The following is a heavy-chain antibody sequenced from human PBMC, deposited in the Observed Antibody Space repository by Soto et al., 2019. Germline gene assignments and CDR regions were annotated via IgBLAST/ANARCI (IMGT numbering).Heavy chain of an antibody. J-gene: IGHJ4*02. CDR1: GFTFSSYG. D-gene: IGHD3-10*01. CDR2: ISYDGSDQ. Sequence: QVQLVESGGGVVQPGRSLRLSCAASGFTFSSYGMYWVRQAPGKGLEWVARISYDGSDQFYGDSVKGRFTISRDNSKNMLYVQMNSLRSEDTAVYYCAKDTGAYYWGQGTVVTVSA. V-gene: IGHV3-30*18. CDR3: AKDTGAYY.